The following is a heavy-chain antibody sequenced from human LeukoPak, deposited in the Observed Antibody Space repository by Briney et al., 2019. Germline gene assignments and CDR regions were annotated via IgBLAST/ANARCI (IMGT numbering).Heavy chain of an antibody. CDR3: ATDLKKGDSGCFDY. V-gene: IGHV7-4-1*02. J-gene: IGHJ4*02. CDR2: INTNTGNP. Sequence: ASVKVSCKASGYTFTSSALNWVRQAPGQGLEWMGWINTNTGNPTYAQGFTGRFVFSLGTSVSTAYLHISSLKAEDTAAYYCATDLKKGDSGCFDYWGQGTLVTVSS. D-gene: IGHD6-19*01. CDR1: GYTFTSSA.